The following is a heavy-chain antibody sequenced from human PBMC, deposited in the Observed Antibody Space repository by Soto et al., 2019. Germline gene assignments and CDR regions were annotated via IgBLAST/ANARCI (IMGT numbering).Heavy chain of an antibody. V-gene: IGHV3-33*01. CDR3: ASDLVGASDSYGLDV. CDR1: GFTFSNYG. J-gene: IGHJ6*02. D-gene: IGHD1-26*01. CDR2: IWHDGNNK. Sequence: GGSLRLSCAASGFTFSNYGMHWVRQAPGKGLEWVAIIWHDGNNKYYADSVRGRFIISRDNSKNRLYLQMNSLRAEDTAVYYCASDLVGASDSYGLDVWGQGTPVTVSS.